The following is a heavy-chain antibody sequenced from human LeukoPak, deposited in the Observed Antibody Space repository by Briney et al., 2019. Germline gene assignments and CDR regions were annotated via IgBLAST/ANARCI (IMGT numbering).Heavy chain of an antibody. CDR1: GFTFSDHA. V-gene: IGHV3-23*01. CDR3: ANLGYCSGGSCYHPWDY. D-gene: IGHD2-15*01. J-gene: IGHJ4*02. Sequence: PGGSLRLSCAASGFTFSDHAMSWVRQAPGKGLEWVSAISGSGGSTYYADSVKGRFTISRDNSKNTLYLQMNSLRAEDTAVYYCANLGYCSGGSCYHPWDYWGQGTLVTVSS. CDR2: ISGSGGST.